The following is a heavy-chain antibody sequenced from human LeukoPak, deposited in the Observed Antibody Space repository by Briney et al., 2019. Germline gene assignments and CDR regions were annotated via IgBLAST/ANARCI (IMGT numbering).Heavy chain of an antibody. V-gene: IGHV4-59*08. CDR1: GGSITTYY. CDR3: ARNRRSNWESLSFIDY. D-gene: IGHD7-27*01. J-gene: IGHJ4*02. Sequence: SETLSLTCRVSGGSITTYYWTWIRQPPGKGLEGIGYINYSGSTSHNPSLNSRVTMSLDTSKNQFSLKLNSVTAADTAIYYCARNRRSNWESLSFIDYWGQGTLVTVSS. CDR2: INYSGST.